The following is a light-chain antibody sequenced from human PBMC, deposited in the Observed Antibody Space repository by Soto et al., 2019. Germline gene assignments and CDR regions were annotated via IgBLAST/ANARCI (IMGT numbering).Light chain of an antibody. CDR1: SGHSNYA. J-gene: IGLJ2*01. CDR3: KTWGPGPVI. V-gene: IGLV4-69*01. Sequence: QSVLTQSPAASASLGASVKLTCTLSSGHSNYAIAWHQQQPEKGPRYLMRLNRDGSHSKEDGIPNRLSGSSPGAERYLTISSLQSEDEAAYYCKTWGPGPVIFGVGTKLTVL. CDR2: LNRDGSH.